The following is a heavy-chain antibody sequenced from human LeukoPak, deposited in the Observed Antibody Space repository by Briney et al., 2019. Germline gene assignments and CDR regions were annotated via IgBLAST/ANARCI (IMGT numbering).Heavy chain of an antibody. CDR3: AKSRGDGYNYLNDAFDI. J-gene: IGHJ3*02. Sequence: GGSLRLSCAASGFTFSSYGVHWVRQAPGKGLEWVAVISYDGSNKYYADSVKGRFTISRDNSENTLYLQMNSLRAEDTAVYYCAKSRGDGYNYLNDAFDIWGQGTMVTVSS. CDR2: ISYDGSNK. D-gene: IGHD5-12*01. CDR1: GFTFSSYG. V-gene: IGHV3-30*18.